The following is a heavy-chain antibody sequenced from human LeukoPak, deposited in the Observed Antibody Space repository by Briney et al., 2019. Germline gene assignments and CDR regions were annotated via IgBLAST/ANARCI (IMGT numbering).Heavy chain of an antibody. J-gene: IGHJ4*02. CDR3: ARIGYYYDSSGYYDF. D-gene: IGHD3-22*01. V-gene: IGHV1-69*04. CDR2: IIPILGIA. Sequence: ASVKVSCKASGGTFSSYAICWVRQAPGQGLEWMGRIIPILGIANYAQKFQGRVTITADKSTSTAYMELSSLRSEDTAVYYCARIGYYYDSSGYYDFWGQGTLVTVSS. CDR1: GGTFSSYA.